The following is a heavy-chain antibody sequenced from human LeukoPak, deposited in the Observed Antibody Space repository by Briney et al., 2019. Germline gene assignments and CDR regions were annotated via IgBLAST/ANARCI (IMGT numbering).Heavy chain of an antibody. J-gene: IGHJ4*02. V-gene: IGHV4-59*01. CDR3: VRVGRSLHWNPDF. D-gene: IGHD1-1*01. CDR2: ISYSGKS. Sequence: PSETLSLTCTVSGGSMSDYYWGCIRQPPGKGLEWIGYISYSGKSNSNPSLKSRVTMSVHMSKNQSSLKLASVTAADTAVYYCVRVGRSLHWNPDFWGLGTLVTVSS. CDR1: GGSMSDYY.